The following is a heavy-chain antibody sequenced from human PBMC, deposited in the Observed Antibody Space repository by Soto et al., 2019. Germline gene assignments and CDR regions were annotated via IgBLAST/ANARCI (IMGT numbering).Heavy chain of an antibody. J-gene: IGHJ5*02. D-gene: IGHD6-19*01. CDR2: ITWNSGKI. Sequence: EVQLVESGGGLVQPGRSLRLSCAASGFTFDDYAMHWVRQAPGKGLEWVSGITWNSGKIGYADSVKGRFTISRDNAKNSVYLQVDSLRDEDTALYYCSAYSSGWYPDHWGQGTLVTVSS. CDR1: GFTFDDYA. V-gene: IGHV3-9*01. CDR3: SAYSSGWYPDH.